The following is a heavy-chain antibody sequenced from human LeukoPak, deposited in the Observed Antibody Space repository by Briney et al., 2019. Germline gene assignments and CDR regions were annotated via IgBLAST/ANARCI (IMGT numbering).Heavy chain of an antibody. V-gene: IGHV3-23*01. CDR3: AKAASSSWPSYYYGMDV. Sequence: QPGGSLRLSCAASGFTFSSYAMSWVRQAPGKGLEWASAISGSGGSTYYADSVKGRFTISRDNSKNTLYLQMNSLRAEDTAVYYCAKAASSSWPSYYYGMDVWGQGTTVTVSS. CDR2: ISGSGGST. J-gene: IGHJ6*02. CDR1: GFTFSSYA. D-gene: IGHD6-13*01.